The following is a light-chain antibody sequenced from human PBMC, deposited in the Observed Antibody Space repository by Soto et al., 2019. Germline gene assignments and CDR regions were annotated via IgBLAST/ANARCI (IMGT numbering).Light chain of an antibody. CDR1: QSVGSSY. CDR3: QQYVSSPYT. V-gene: IGKV3-20*01. CDR2: GAS. J-gene: IGKJ2*01. Sequence: ELILTQSPGTLSLSPGERATLSCRASQSVGSSYLAWYQQKPGQAPSLLIFGASSRANGIPDRFSGSGSGTDFTLTISRLRPEDFAVYYCQQYVSSPYTFVQGTKLEIK.